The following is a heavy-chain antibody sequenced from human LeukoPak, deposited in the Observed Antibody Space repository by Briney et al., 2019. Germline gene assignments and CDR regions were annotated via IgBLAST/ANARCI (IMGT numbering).Heavy chain of an antibody. D-gene: IGHD6-6*01. J-gene: IGHJ4*02. CDR3: ARGEYSSSLADY. V-gene: IGHV3-30-3*01. CDR2: ISYDGSNI. CDR1: GFSFSSYA. Sequence: GGSLRLSCAASGFSFSSYALHWARQAPGKGLECVAVISYDGSNIYYADSVKGRFTISRDNSKNTLYLQMNSLRAEDTAVYYCARGEYSSSLADYWGQGTLVTVSS.